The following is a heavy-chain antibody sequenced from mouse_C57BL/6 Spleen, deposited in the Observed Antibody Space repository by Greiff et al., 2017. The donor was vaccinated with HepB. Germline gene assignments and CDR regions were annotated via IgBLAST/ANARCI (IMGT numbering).Heavy chain of an antibody. V-gene: IGHV5-12*01. CDR3: ERRNDGYYVYAMRY. CDR2: ISNGGGST. Sequence: EVMLVESGGGLVQPGGSLKLSCAASGFTFSDYYMYWVRQTPKKRLEWVAYISNGGGSTYYPDTVKGRFTISRDNAKNTLYLQMSRLKSEDTAMYYCERRNDGYYVYAMRYWGQGTSVTVSS. CDR1: GFTFSDYY. D-gene: IGHD2-3*01. J-gene: IGHJ4*01.